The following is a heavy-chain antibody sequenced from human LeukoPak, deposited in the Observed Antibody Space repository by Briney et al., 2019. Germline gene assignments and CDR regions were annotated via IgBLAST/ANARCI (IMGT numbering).Heavy chain of an antibody. J-gene: IGHJ5*02. V-gene: IGHV1-18*01. D-gene: IGHD1-26*01. CDR1: GYTFTSYG. Sequence: ASVKVSCKASGYTFTSYGISWVRQAPGQGLEWMGWISAYNGNTNYAQKLQGRVTMTTDTSTSTAYMELRSLRSDDTAVYYCARDVIVGATTGWSDPWGQGTLVTVSS. CDR3: ARDVIVGATTGWSDP. CDR2: ISAYNGNT.